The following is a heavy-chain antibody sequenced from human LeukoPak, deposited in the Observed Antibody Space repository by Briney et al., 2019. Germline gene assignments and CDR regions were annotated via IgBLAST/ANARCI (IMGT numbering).Heavy chain of an antibody. D-gene: IGHD1-26*01. V-gene: IGHV4-38-2*02. CDR2: IYHSGST. Sequence: SETLSLTCTVSGYSISSGYYWGWIRQPPGKGLEWIGSIYHSGSTYYNPSLKSRVTISVDTSKNQFSLKLSSVTAAVTAVYYCARDPSGSSNFDYWGQGTLVTVSS. CDR3: ARDPSGSSNFDY. CDR1: GYSISSGYY. J-gene: IGHJ4*02.